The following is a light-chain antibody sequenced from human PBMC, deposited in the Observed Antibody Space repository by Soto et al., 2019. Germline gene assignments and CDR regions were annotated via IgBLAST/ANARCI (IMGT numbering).Light chain of an antibody. Sequence: EIVLTQSPGTLSLSPGERATLSCRPSQSVSNRYLVWYQQKPGQAPRLLIYGASSRATGIPDRFSGSGSGTDFTLIISRLEPEDFAVYYCQQYGSSPRTFGQGTKV. CDR1: QSVSNRY. V-gene: IGKV3-20*01. J-gene: IGKJ1*01. CDR3: QQYGSSPRT. CDR2: GAS.